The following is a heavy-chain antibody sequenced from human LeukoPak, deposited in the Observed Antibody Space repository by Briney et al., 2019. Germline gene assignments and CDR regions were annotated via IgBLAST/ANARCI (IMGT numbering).Heavy chain of an antibody. CDR3: ARHILPSGSRAFDI. D-gene: IGHD3-10*01. CDR1: AFIFSGHW. Sequence: PGGSLRLSCEGSAFIFSGHWMNWVRQTTGKGLEWVTIVSSDGSIKYADSVKGRFTVSRDSSKNTVYLQMNSLRAEDTAVYYCARHILPSGSRAFDIWGQGTMVTVSS. CDR2: VSSDGSIK. V-gene: IGHV3-33*08. J-gene: IGHJ3*02.